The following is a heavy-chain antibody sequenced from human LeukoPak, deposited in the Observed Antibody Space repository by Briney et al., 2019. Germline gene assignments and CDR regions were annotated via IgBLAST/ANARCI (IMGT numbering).Heavy chain of an antibody. J-gene: IGHJ5*02. V-gene: IGHV3-15*07. CDR3: ATDFYDST. CDR1: GFSFSDAW. Sequence: GGSLRLSCAASGFSFSDAWMNWVRQAPGKGLEWVGRIRSNSDGGTIDYAAPVKGRFTLSRDDSKDTLYLQMNSLQTEDTAVYYCATDFYDSTWGQGTLVTVSS. CDR2: IRSNSDGGTI. D-gene: IGHD3-22*01.